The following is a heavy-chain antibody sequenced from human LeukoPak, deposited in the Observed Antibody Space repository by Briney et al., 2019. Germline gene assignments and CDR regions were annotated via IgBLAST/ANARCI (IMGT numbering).Heavy chain of an antibody. CDR1: GGSISSSSYY. V-gene: IGHV4-39*01. J-gene: IGHJ3*02. CDR2: LYYSGST. CDR3: ARRSSPWNAFDI. Sequence: SETLSLTCTVSGGSISSSSYYWGWIRQPPGKGLEWIGSLYYSGSTYYNPSLKSRVTISVDTSKNQFSLKLGSVTAADTAVYYCARRSSPWNAFDIWGRGTMVTVSS. D-gene: IGHD6-13*01.